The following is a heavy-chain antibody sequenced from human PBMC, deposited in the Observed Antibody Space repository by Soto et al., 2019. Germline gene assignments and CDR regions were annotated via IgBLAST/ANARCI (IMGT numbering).Heavy chain of an antibody. J-gene: IGHJ4*02. CDR1: GFTFSDYY. CDR2: MSGSSRDT. Sequence: PGGSLRLSCAASGFTFSDYYMSWIRQAPGKGLEWVSHMSGSSRDTNYADSEKGRFTISRDNAKNSRYLQMNILRAEDTAVYYCARGGYYYNSSGYYYAFDYWGQGALVTVSS. D-gene: IGHD3-22*01. CDR3: ARGGYYYNSSGYYYAFDY. V-gene: IGHV3-11*06.